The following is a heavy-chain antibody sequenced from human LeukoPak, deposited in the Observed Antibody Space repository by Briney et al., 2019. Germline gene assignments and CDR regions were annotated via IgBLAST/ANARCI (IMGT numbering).Heavy chain of an antibody. J-gene: IGHJ4*02. CDR2: ISYDGSNK. CDR3: ASSRSIDIVVVPAAMAY. CDR1: GFSFSGYG. D-gene: IGHD2-2*01. V-gene: IGHV3-30*06. Sequence: HPGGSLRLSCAASGFSFSGYGMHWVRQAPGKGLEWVAVISYDGSNKYYADSVKGRFTISRDNSKNTLYLQMNSLRAEDTAVYYCASSRSIDIVVVPAAMAYWGQGTLVTVSS.